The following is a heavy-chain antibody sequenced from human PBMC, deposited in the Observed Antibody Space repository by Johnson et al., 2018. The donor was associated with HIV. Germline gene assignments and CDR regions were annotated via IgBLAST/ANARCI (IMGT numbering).Heavy chain of an antibody. V-gene: IGHV3-23*04. CDR1: GFTFDDYA. Sequence: EQLVESGGGLVQPGRSLRLSCAASGFTFDDYAMHWVRQAPGKGLEWVSAISGSGGNTYYADSVKGRFTISRDNSKNTLYLQMNRLRAEDTAGYYCARGGVVTAIPHAFDIWGQGTMVTVSS. D-gene: IGHD2-21*02. CDR3: ARGGVVTAIPHAFDI. J-gene: IGHJ3*02. CDR2: ISGSGGNT.